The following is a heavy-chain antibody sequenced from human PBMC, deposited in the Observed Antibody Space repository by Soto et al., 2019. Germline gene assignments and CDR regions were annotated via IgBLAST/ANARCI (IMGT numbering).Heavy chain of an antibody. J-gene: IGHJ6*03. CDR3: ARIKIVGILTYYMDV. CDR2: MYYSGST. D-gene: IGHD3-3*01. V-gene: IGHV4-34*01. CDR1: VGSFSGYY. Sequence: SETLSLTCAVYVGSFSGYYWSWIRQPPGKGLEWIANMYYSGSTYYNPSLKSRVTISLEMSKNQVSLKLSSVTAADTAVYYCARIKIVGILTYYMDVWGKGTTVTVSS.